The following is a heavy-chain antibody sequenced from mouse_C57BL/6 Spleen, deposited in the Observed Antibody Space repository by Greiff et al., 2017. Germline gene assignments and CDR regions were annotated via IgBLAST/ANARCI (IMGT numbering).Heavy chain of an antibody. J-gene: IGHJ4*01. V-gene: IGHV1-61*01. CDR1: GYTFTSYW. D-gene: IGHD2-4*01. Sequence: QVQLQQPGAELVRPGSSVKLSCKASGYTFTSYWMDWVKQRPGQGLEWIGNIYPSDSETHYNQKFKDKATLTVDKSSSTAYMQLSSLTSEDSAVYYCARVDDYSYAMDYWGQGTSVTVSS. CDR2: IYPSDSET. CDR3: ARVDDYSYAMDY.